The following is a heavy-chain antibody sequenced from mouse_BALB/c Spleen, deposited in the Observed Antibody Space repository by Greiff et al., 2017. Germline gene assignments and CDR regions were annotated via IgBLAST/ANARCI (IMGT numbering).Heavy chain of an antibody. CDR3: ATPLYYEYETGFAY. Sequence: VQLKQSGAELVKPGASVKLSCTASGFNIKDTYMHWVKQRPEQGLEWIGRIDPANGNTKYDPKFQGKATITADTSSNTAYLQLSSLTSEDTAVYYCATPLYYEYETGFAYWGQGTLVTVSA. J-gene: IGHJ3*01. D-gene: IGHD2-4*01. V-gene: IGHV14-3*02. CDR2: IDPANGNT. CDR1: GFNIKDTY.